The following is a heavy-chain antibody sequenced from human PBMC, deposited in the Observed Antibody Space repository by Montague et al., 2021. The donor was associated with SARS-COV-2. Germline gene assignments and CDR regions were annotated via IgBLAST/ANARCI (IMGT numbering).Heavy chain of an antibody. CDR2: INHSGST. Sequence: SETLSLTCAVYGGSFSGYYWGWIRQPPGKGLEWIGEINHSGSTNYNPSLKSRVTISVDTPKNQFSLKLSSVTAADTATYYCASGIYPSGSYYNRYYYGLNIWGPGTTVIVSS. V-gene: IGHV4-34*01. CDR3: ASGIYPSGSYYNRYYYGLNI. D-gene: IGHD3-10*01. CDR1: GGSFSGYY. J-gene: IGHJ6*02.